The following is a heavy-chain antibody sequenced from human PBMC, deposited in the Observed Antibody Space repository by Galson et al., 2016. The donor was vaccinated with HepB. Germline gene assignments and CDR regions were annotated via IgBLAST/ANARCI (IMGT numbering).Heavy chain of an antibody. CDR2: IRSKTHSSTT. J-gene: IGHJ4*02. CDR3: SSRDFTHYGVDY. D-gene: IGHD3-16*01. Sequence: SLRLSCAGSGFIFSGSVMHWVRQTSGKGREWVGRIRSKTHSSTTAYATSVEGRFTISRDDSKNTTYLLMNSLKTEDTAVYYCSSRDFTHYGVDYWGLGTLVIVSS. CDR1: GFIFSGSV. V-gene: IGHV3-73*01.